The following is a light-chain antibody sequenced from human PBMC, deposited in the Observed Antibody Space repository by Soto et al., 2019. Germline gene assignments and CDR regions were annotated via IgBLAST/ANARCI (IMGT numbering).Light chain of an antibody. CDR3: QYYDSSLSVYV. CDR2: GNN. V-gene: IGLV1-40*01. Sequence: QSVLTQPPSVSGAPGQRVTISCTGSSSNIGAGYDVHWYQQLPGTAPKLLIYGNNNRPSGVTDRFSGSKSGTSASLAITGLQAEDESGYYCQYYDSSLSVYVFVTGTKLTVL. J-gene: IGLJ1*01. CDR1: SSNIGAGYD.